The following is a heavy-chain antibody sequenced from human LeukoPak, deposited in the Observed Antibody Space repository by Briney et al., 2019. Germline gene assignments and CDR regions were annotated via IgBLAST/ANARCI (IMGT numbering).Heavy chain of an antibody. J-gene: IGHJ4*02. CDR3: ARERDYYGSGRYGY. Sequence: PGRSLRLSCAASGFTFSSYGMHWVRQAPGKGLEWVSYISGSSRIIYYADSVKGRFTISRDNAKNSLYLQMNSLRDEDTAVYYCARERDYYGSGRYGYWGQGTLVTVSS. V-gene: IGHV3-48*02. CDR1: GFTFSSYG. D-gene: IGHD3-10*01. CDR2: ISGSSRII.